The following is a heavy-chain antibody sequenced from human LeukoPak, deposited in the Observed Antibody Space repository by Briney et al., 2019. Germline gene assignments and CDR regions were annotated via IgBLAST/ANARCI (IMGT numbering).Heavy chain of an antibody. V-gene: IGHV3-53*01. CDR3: ARGALLYYFDY. CDR2: IYSGGST. Sequence: GGSLRLSCAASGFTVSNNYMSWVRQAPGKGLEWVSVIYSGGSTYYADSVKGRFTISRDNSKNTLYLQMNSLRAEDTAVYYCARGALLYYFDYWGQGTLVTVSS. CDR1: GFTVSNNY. J-gene: IGHJ4*02. D-gene: IGHD2-21*01.